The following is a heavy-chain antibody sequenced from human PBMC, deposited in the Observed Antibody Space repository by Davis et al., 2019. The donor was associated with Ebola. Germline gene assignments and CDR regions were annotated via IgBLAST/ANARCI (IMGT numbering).Heavy chain of an antibody. CDR1: GFTFSSYA. V-gene: IGHV3-23*01. D-gene: IGHD4-23*01. Sequence: GESLKISCAASGFTFSSYAMSCVRQAPGTGLEWVSAISGSGGSTYYADSVKGRFTISRDNSKNTLYLQMNSLRAEDTAVYYCAKVSTLYFDYWGQGTLVTVSS. CDR2: ISGSGGST. CDR3: AKVSTLYFDY. J-gene: IGHJ4*02.